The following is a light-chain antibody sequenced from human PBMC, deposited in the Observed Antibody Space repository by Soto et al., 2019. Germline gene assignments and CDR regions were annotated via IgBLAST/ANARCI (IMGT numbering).Light chain of an antibody. CDR3: VLYMGSGISV. V-gene: IGLV8-61*01. CDR2: NTN. CDR1: SGSVSTNHY. J-gene: IGLJ3*02. Sequence: QTVVTQEPSFSVSPGGTVTLTCGLSSGSVSTNHYPSWYQQTPGQAPRTLIYNTNTRFSGVPDRFSGSILGNKAALTITGAQADDESDYYCVLYMGSGISVFGGGTKLTVL.